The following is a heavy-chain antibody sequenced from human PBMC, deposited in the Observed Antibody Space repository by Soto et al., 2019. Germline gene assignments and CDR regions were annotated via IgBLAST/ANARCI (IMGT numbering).Heavy chain of an antibody. D-gene: IGHD3-10*02. CDR2: IYSGGST. V-gene: IGHV3-53*02. CDR1: GFTVSSNY. Sequence: EVQLVETGGGLIQPGGSLRLSCAASGFTVSSNYMSWVRQAPGKGLEWVSVIYSGGSTYYADSVKGRFTISRDNSKNTLYLQMNSLRAEDTAVYYCASAVRGRWRHKRGGYAEYFQHWGQGTLVTVSS. CDR3: ASAVRGRWRHKRGGYAEYFQH. J-gene: IGHJ1*01.